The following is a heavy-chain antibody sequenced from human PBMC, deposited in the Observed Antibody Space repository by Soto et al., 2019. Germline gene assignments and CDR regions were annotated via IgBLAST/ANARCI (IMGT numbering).Heavy chain of an antibody. D-gene: IGHD3-10*01. Sequence: GGSLRLSCAASGFTFSSYGMHWVRQAPGKGLEWVAVISYDGSNKYYADSVKGRFTISRDNSKNTLYLQMNSLRAEETAVYYCAKDKGGILWFGELFDYYYGMDVWGQGTTVTVSS. CDR1: GFTFSSYG. CDR3: AKDKGGILWFGELFDYYYGMDV. J-gene: IGHJ6*02. V-gene: IGHV3-30*18. CDR2: ISYDGSNK.